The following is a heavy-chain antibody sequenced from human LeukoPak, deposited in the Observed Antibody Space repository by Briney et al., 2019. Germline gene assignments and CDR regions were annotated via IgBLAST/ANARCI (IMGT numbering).Heavy chain of an antibody. J-gene: IGHJ4*02. D-gene: IGHD6-13*01. CDR3: AKELSAGTGGGWEDYFDY. CDR1: GFIVRSNH. V-gene: IGHV3-66*01. CDR2: IYSGGST. Sequence: GGSLRLSCEASGFIVRSNHMSWVRQAPGKGLEWVSLIYSGGSTYYADSVKGRFTISRDNSKNTLYLQLNSLRAEDTAVYYCAKELSAGTGGGWEDYFDYWGQGTLVTVSA.